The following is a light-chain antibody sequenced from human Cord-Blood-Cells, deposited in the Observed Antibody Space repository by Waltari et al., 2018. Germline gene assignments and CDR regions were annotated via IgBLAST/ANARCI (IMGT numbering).Light chain of an antibody. CDR3: QQRSNWWT. CDR1: QSVSSY. Sequence: EIVLTPSPATLSLSPGERATLSCRASQSVSSYLAWYQQKPGQAPRLLIYDASNRATGIAARVSGRGSGTDFTLTISSLEPEDFAVYYCQQRSNWWTFGQGTKVEIK. J-gene: IGKJ1*01. V-gene: IGKV3-11*01. CDR2: DAS.